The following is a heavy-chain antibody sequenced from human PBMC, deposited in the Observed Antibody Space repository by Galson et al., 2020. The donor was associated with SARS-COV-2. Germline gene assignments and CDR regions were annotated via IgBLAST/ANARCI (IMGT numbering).Heavy chain of an antibody. D-gene: IGHD1-26*01. J-gene: IGHJ4*02. Sequence: GESLKISCAASGFTFTTYDLHWVRQAPGKGLEWVADISYDGSKKYYADSVKGRFTISRDNSKNTLYMQMNSLRAEDTAVYFCARDAVGPTRGLIDYWGQGTLVTGSS. V-gene: IGHV3-30*04. CDR2: ISYDGSKK. CDR3: ARDAVGPTRGLIDY. CDR1: GFTFTTYD.